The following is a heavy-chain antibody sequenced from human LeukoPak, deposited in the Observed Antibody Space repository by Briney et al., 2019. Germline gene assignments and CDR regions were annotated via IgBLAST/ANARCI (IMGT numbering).Heavy chain of an antibody. CDR3: ARGILGYYYFDL. J-gene: IGHJ2*01. Sequence: SETLSLTCVVSGGSFSGYYWSWIRQAPGKGLEWIGEIRHRGATNYKPSLRSRVTISGDTSKNQFSLTLTSVTAADTAVYYCARGILGYYYFDLWGRGTLVTVSS. V-gene: IGHV4-34*01. CDR1: GGSFSGYY. CDR2: IRHRGAT. D-gene: IGHD3-22*01.